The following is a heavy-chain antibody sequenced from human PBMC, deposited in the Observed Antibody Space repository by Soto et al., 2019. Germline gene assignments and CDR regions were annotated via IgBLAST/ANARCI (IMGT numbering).Heavy chain of an antibody. CDR3: ARDVAAATRTFDY. Sequence: SETLSLTCTVSGGSVSSGSYYWSWIRQPPGKGLEWIGYIYYSGSTNYNPSLKSRVTISVDTSKNQFSLKLSSVTAADTAVYYCARDVAAATRTFDYWGQGTLVTVSS. V-gene: IGHV4-61*01. CDR1: GGSVSSGSYY. D-gene: IGHD6-13*01. CDR2: IYYSGST. J-gene: IGHJ4*02.